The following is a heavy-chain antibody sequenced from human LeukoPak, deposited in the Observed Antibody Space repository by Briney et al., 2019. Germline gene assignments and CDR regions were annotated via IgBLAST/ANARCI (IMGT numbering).Heavy chain of an antibody. Sequence: SETLSLTCTVSGGSISSYYWSWIRQPPGKGLEWIGYIYYSGSTNSGSTNYNPSLKSRVTISVDTSKNQFSLKLSSVTAADTAVYYCARDLSERYFDYWGQGTLVTVSS. CDR1: GGSISSYY. J-gene: IGHJ4*02. CDR2: IYYSGSTNSGST. CDR3: ARDLSERYFDY. V-gene: IGHV4-59*01.